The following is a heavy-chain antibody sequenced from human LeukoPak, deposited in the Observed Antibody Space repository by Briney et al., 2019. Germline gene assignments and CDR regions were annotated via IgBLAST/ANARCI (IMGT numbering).Heavy chain of an antibody. CDR1: GFTFSSYS. Sequence: GGSLRLSCAASGFTFSSYSMNWVRQAPRKGLEWVSSISSSSSYIHYADSVKGRFTISRDNAKNSLYLQMNSLRAEDTAVYYCATLQNWFDPWGQGTLVTVSS. V-gene: IGHV3-21*01. CDR2: ISSSSSYI. CDR3: ATLQNWFDP. D-gene: IGHD5-24*01. J-gene: IGHJ5*02.